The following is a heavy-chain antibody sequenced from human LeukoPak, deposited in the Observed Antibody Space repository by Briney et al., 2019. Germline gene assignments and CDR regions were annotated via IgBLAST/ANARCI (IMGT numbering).Heavy chain of an antibody. J-gene: IGHJ4*02. V-gene: IGHV3-23*01. D-gene: IGHD2-2*01. Sequence: GESLQISSAASAFTFSSYAMSWVRQAPGNGLEGVSGIIGSGEITYYDDSFNGRFTNSRVNSKKTLYMQMNSLRDDDTGVYFCAKWHRGCSSMGCYVDYWGQGTLVTVSS. CDR2: IIGSGEIT. CDR1: AFTFSSYA. CDR3: AKWHRGCSSMGCYVDY.